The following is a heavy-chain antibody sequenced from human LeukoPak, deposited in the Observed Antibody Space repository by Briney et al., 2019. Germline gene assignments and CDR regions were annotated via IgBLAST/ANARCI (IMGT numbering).Heavy chain of an antibody. V-gene: IGHV1-2*02. Sequence: ASVKVSCKASGYTFTGYYMHWVRQAPGQGLGWMGWINPNSGGTNYAQKFQGRVTMTRDTSISTAYMELSRLRSDDTAVYYCASDTSSSWYNWFDPWGQGTLVTVSS. J-gene: IGHJ5*02. CDR2: INPNSGGT. D-gene: IGHD6-13*01. CDR3: ASDTSSSWYNWFDP. CDR1: GYTFTGYY.